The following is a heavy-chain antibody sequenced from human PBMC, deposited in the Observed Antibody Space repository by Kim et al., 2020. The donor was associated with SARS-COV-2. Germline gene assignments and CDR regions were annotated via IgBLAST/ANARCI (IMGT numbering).Heavy chain of an antibody. CDR1: GFTFSSYE. CDR2: ISSSGSTI. D-gene: IGHD5-18*01. V-gene: IGHV3-48*03. CDR3: ARDDSYGSQ. J-gene: IGHJ4*02. Sequence: GGSLRLSCAACGFTFSSYEMNWVRQAPGKGLEWVSYISSSGSTIYYADSVKGRFTISRDNAKNSLYLQMNSLRAEDTAVYYCARDDSYGSQWGQGTLVTVSS.